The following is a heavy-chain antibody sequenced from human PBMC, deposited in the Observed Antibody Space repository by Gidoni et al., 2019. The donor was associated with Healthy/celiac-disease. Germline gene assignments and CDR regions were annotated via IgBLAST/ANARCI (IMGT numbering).Heavy chain of an antibody. V-gene: IGHV3-33*01. Sequence: QVQLVESGGGVVQPGRSLRLSCAASGFTFSSYGMHWVRQAPGKGLEWVAGIWYDGINKYYADAVKGRFTISRDNSKNTLYLQMNSLRAEDTAVYYCARDQAYYDFWSGYYQYYYGMDVWGQGTTVTVSS. D-gene: IGHD3-3*01. CDR2: IWYDGINK. CDR3: ARDQAYYDFWSGYYQYYYGMDV. CDR1: GFTFSSYG. J-gene: IGHJ6*02.